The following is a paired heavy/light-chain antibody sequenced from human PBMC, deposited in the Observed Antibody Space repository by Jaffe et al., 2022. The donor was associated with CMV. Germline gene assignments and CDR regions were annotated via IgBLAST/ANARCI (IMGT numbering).Light chain of an antibody. V-gene: IGKV2-28*01. Sequence: DIVMTQSPLSLPVTPGEPASISCRSSQSLLHSNGYNCLDWYLQKPGKSPQLLIYLGSNRASGVPDRFSGSGSGTDFTLKISRVEAEDVGLYYCMQALQTPITFGQGTRLEIK. CDR2: LGS. CDR3: MQALQTPIT. CDR1: QSLLHSNGYNC. J-gene: IGKJ5*01.
Heavy chain of an antibody. D-gene: IGHD5-12*01. J-gene: IGHJ4*02. CDR3: AKDMKWDGVYDFDY. CDR1: GFTFSSYS. CDR2: ISASGDTT. Sequence: EVQLLESGGDLIQPGGSLRLSCAASGFTFSSYSMNWVRQAPGMGLAWVSFISASGDTTHYADSVRGRFSISRDNTKNTLFLQLNSLRAEDTGIYYCAKDMKWDGVYDFDYWGQGTLVIVSS. V-gene: IGHV3-23*01.